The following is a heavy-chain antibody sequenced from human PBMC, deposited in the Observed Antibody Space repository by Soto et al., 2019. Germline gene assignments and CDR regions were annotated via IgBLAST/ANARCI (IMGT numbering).Heavy chain of an antibody. Sequence: PSETLSLTCTVSGGSSSSYYWSWIRQPPGKGLEWIGYISYSGSTNYNPSLKSRVTLSVDTSENQFFLNLISVTAADTAVYYCARGSGRLDYWGQGTLVTVSS. CDR3: ARGSGRLDY. CDR2: ISYSGST. J-gene: IGHJ4*02. CDR1: GGSSSSYY. V-gene: IGHV4-59*08.